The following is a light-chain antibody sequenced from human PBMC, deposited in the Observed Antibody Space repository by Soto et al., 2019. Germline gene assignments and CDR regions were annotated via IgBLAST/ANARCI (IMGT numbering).Light chain of an antibody. J-gene: IGKJ2*01. CDR2: GSS. Sequence: VLTQSPGTLSLSPGVRATLSCRGSQTIHNNYLAWYQQRPGQAPRLLIYGSSDRATGIPDRFSGSGSGTDFSLPISRLEPDDVSVYYCHQYGSSPPYTFGHGTKLEI. CDR3: HQYGSSPPYT. CDR1: QTIHNNY. V-gene: IGKV3-20*01.